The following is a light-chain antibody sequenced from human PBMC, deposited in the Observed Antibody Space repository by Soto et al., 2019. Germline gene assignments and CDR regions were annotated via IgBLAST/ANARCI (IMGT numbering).Light chain of an antibody. CDR2: EVN. J-gene: IGLJ7*01. CDR3: SSYTTSGSPVI. V-gene: IGLV2-14*01. CDR1: SSDVGGYNY. Sequence: QSVLTQPASVSGSPGQSITISCAGTSSDVGGYNYVSWYQHHPGKAPKLLIFEVNNRPSGVSNRFSGSKSGNTASLTISGLQAEDDGDYYCSSYTTSGSPVIFGGGTQLTVL.